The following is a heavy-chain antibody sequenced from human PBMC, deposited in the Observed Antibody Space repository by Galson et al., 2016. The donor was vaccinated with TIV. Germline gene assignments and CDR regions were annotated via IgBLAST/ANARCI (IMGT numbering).Heavy chain of an antibody. J-gene: IGHJ4*02. CDR1: GESISGYY. V-gene: IGHV4-4*07. D-gene: IGHD3-10*01. CDR2: IYSSGGT. Sequence: LSLTCPVSGESISGYYWSWVRQPAGKGLEWIGRIYSSGGTNYNPSLKSRVTMSVDTSKNQFSLRLSSLTAADTAVYYCARDIYYYGSGSYYKYWGQGTLVTVSS. CDR3: ARDIYYYGSGSYYKY.